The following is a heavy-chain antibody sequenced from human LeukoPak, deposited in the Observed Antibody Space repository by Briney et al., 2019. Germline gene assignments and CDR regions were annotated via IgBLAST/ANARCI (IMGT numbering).Heavy chain of an antibody. Sequence: PGRSLRLSCAASGFTFSSYAMHWVRQAPGKGLEWVSGITGTGGSTYYADSVKGRFTVSRDTSKNTLYLQMNSLRAEDTAIYYCAKDHGTAVAGFYYWGQGTLVTVSS. CDR3: AKDHGTAVAGFYY. CDR2: ITGTGGST. D-gene: IGHD6-19*01. J-gene: IGHJ4*02. V-gene: IGHV3-23*01. CDR1: GFTFSSYA.